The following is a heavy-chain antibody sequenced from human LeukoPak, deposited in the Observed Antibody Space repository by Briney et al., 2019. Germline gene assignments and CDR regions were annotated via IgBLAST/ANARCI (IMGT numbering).Heavy chain of an antibody. CDR2: IKQDGSEK. CDR3: ARSPNRLRYFDY. D-gene: IGHD3-16*01. CDR1: GFTFSSYA. Sequence: GGSLRLSCAASGFTFSSYAMSWVRQVPGKGLEWVANIKQDGSEKYYVDSVKGRFTTSRDNAKNSLYLQMNSLRAEDTAVYYCARSPNRLRYFDYWGQGTLVTVSS. J-gene: IGHJ4*02. V-gene: IGHV3-7*01.